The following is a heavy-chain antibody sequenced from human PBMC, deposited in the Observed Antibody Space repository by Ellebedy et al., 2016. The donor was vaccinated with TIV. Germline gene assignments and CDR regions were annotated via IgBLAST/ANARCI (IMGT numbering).Heavy chain of an antibody. Sequence: AASVKVSCKASGYRFSSYDLSWVRQAPGQGLEWMGWIDTGNGNTNYAQKLQDRVTMTRDTSTNTAYMELRSLTSDDTAVYYCARAGLLWDFDYWGQGTLVTVSS. CDR3: ARAGLLWDFDY. CDR2: IDTGNGNT. V-gene: IGHV1-18*04. D-gene: IGHD3-10*01. CDR1: GYRFSSYD. J-gene: IGHJ4*02.